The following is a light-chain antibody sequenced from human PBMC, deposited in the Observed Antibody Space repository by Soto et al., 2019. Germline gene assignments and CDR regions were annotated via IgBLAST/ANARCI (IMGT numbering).Light chain of an antibody. Sequence: QSALTQPASVSGSPGQSITISCTGTSSDVGGYNYVSWYQQHPGKAPKLMIYEVSNRPSGVSNRFSGSKSGTSASLAISGLRSEDEADYYCAAWDDSLSGWVFGGGTK. CDR2: EVS. CDR1: SSDVGGYNY. V-gene: IGLV2-14*01. J-gene: IGLJ3*02. CDR3: AAWDDSLSGWV.